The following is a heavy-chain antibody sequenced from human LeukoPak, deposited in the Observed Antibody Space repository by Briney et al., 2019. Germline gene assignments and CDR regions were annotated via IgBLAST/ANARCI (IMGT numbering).Heavy chain of an antibody. CDR1: GFIFRTYA. J-gene: IGHJ3*02. V-gene: IGHV3-23*01. CDR3: AKAYSSGWYPPPGAFDI. CDR2: INADHST. D-gene: IGHD6-19*01. Sequence: GGSLRLSCAASGFIFRTYAMSWVRQAPGKGLEWVSAINADHSTYYADSVKGRFTISRDNSKNTLFLQMNSLRAEDTAVYYCAKAYSSGWYPPPGAFDIWGQGTMVTVSS.